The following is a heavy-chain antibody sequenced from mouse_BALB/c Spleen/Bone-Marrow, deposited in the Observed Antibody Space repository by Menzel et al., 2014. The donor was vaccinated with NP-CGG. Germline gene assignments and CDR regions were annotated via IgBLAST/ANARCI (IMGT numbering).Heavy chain of an antibody. CDR1: GFTFSYYA. Sequence: EVKVVESGGGLVKPGGSLKLSCAASGFTFSYYAMSWVRQSPEKRLEWVAEISSGGSYTYYPDTVTGRFTISRDNAKNTLYLEMSSPRSEDTAMYYCARDRGDYWVKEPQSPSPQ. J-gene: IGHJ4*01. D-gene: IGHD3-1*01. CDR2: ISSGGSYT. V-gene: IGHV5-9-4*01. CDR3: ARDRGDY.